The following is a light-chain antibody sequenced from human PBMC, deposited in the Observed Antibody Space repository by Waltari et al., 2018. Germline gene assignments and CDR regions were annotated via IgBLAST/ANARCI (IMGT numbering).Light chain of an antibody. CDR3: QQRSSWPS. V-gene: IGKV3-11*01. Sequence: ILFSQSPAPLSLSLGERATLSCRASQSVTRDLAWYQQKPGQAPRLLISDASNRAAGIPARFSGSGFETDFTLTISSLEPEDSAVYYCQQRSSWPSFGGGTKVEIK. CDR1: QSVTRD. J-gene: IGKJ4*01. CDR2: DAS.